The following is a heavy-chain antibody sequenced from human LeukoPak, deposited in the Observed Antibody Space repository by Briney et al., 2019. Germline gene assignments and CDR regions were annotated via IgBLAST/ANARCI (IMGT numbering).Heavy chain of an antibody. J-gene: IGHJ5*02. V-gene: IGHV4-61*02. CDR3: AREVPNWFDP. CDR2: IYTSGST. CDR1: GGSISSGSYY. Sequence: SETLSLTCTVSGGSISSGSYYWSWIRQPAGKGLEWIGRIYTSGSTNYNPSLKSRVIISLDTSKNQFSLKLTSVTAADTAVYYCAREVPNWFDPWGQGTLVTVSS.